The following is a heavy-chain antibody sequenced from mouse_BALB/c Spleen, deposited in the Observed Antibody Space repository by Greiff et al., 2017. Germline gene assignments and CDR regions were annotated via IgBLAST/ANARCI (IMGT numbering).Heavy chain of an antibody. J-gene: IGHJ4*01. CDR2: ISNGGGST. CDR3: ARHSDDYDDYYAMDY. CDR1: GFTFSSYT. Sequence: EVQLVESGGGLVQPGGSLKLSCAASGFTFSSYTMSWVRQTPEKRLEWVAYISNGGGSTYYPDTVKGRFTISRDNAKNTLYLQMSSLKSEDTAMYYCARHSDDYDDYYAMDYWGQGTSVTVSS. D-gene: IGHD2-4*01. V-gene: IGHV5-12-2*01.